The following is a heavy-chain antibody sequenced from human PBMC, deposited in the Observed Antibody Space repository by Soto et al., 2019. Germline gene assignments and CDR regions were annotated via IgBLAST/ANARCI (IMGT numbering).Heavy chain of an antibody. V-gene: IGHV1-8*01. CDR1: GYTFTSYD. D-gene: IGHD3-3*01. CDR2: MNPNSGNT. Sequence: GASVKVSCKASGYTFTSYDINWVRQATGQGLEWMGWMNPNSGNTGYAQKFQGRVTMTRNTSISTAYMELSSLRSEDTAVYYCARGGHEDFWSGYFGDYYYYGMDVWGQGTTVTVSS. J-gene: IGHJ6*02. CDR3: ARGGHEDFWSGYFGDYYYYGMDV.